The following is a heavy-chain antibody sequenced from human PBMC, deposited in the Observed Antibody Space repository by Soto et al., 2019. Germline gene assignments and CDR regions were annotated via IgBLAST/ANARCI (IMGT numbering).Heavy chain of an antibody. CDR1: GFTFSSYG. D-gene: IGHD1-26*01. V-gene: IGHV3-33*01. Sequence: QVQLVESGGGVDQPGRSLRLSCAASGFTFSSYGMHWVRQAPGKGLEWVAVIWYDGSNKYYADSVKGRVTISRDNSKDTLYLQMNSLRAEDTAVYYCGRDSYQRGAELLFDYWGQGTLVTVSS. CDR3: GRDSYQRGAELLFDY. J-gene: IGHJ4*02. CDR2: IWYDGSNK.